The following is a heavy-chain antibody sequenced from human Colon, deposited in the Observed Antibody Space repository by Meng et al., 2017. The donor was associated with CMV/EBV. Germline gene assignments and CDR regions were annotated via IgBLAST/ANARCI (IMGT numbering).Heavy chain of an antibody. CDR2: IYYTGIT. CDR1: GDSFSSDNYY. Sequence: SETLSLTCVVSGDSFSSDNYYEGWIRQSPGKGMEWIGSIYYTGITYFNPSLKSRVTMSVDMSKNQFSLKLTSVTAADTGVYYCARLDSSGYSRDFWGQGILVTVSS. J-gene: IGHJ4*02. D-gene: IGHD3-22*01. CDR3: ARLDSSGYSRDF. V-gene: IGHV4-39*01.